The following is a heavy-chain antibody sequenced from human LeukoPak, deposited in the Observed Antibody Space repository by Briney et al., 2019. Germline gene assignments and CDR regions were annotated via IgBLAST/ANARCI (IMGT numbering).Heavy chain of an antibody. V-gene: IGHV3-30-3*01. J-gene: IGHJ4*02. CDR3: ARGRIVIAPHDY. Sequence: PGRSLRLSCAASGFTFSSYAMHWVRQAPGKGLEWVAVIPYDGSNKYYADSVKGRFTISRDNSKNTLYLQMNSLRAEDTAVYYCARGRIVIAPHDYWGQGTLVTVSS. CDR1: GFTFSSYA. D-gene: IGHD3-22*01. CDR2: IPYDGSNK.